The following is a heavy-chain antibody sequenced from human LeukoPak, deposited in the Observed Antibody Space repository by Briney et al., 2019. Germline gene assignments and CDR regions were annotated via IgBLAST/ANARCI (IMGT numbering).Heavy chain of an antibody. CDR2: ISWNSGSI. V-gene: IGHV3-9*01. D-gene: IGHD4-17*01. CDR1: GFTFDDYA. CDR3: AKDKYGDYSYFDL. J-gene: IGHJ2*01. Sequence: GGSLRLSCAASGFTFDDYAMHWVRQASGKGLEWVSGISWNSGSIGYADSVKGRFTISRDNAKNSLYLQMNSLRAEDTALYYCAKDKYGDYSYFDLWGRGTLVTVSS.